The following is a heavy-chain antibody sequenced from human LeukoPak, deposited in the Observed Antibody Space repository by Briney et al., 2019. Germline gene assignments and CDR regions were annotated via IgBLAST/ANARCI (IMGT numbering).Heavy chain of an antibody. Sequence: GGSLRLSCAASGFTFSSYAMTWVRQAPGKGLEWVSAISGSGITTNYADSVKGRFTISRDNSKNTLYLQMTSLRAEDTAVYYCAKDRGNSYGHFDCWGQGTLVTVSS. CDR2: ISGSGITT. CDR1: GFTFSSYA. CDR3: AKDRGNSYGHFDC. D-gene: IGHD5-18*01. J-gene: IGHJ4*02. V-gene: IGHV3-23*01.